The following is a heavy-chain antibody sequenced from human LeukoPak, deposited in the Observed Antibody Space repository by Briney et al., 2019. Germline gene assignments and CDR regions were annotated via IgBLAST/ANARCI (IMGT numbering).Heavy chain of an antibody. CDR1: GYSISSGDY. V-gene: IGHV4-38-2*01. D-gene: IGHD4-17*01. J-gene: IGHJ4*02. CDR3: ASNSTVTSPSTGYFDY. CDR2: VYYSGST. Sequence: PSETLSLTCAVSGYSISSGDYWGWIRQPPGKGLEWIGSVYYSGSTHYNPSLKSRVTISVDTSRNQFSLRLSSVTAADAAVYYCASNSTVTSPSTGYFDYGGQGTVATVS.